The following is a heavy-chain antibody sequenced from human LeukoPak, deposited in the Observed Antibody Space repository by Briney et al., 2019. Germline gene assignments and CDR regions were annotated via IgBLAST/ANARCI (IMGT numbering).Heavy chain of an antibody. V-gene: IGHV4-39*01. Sequence: SETLSLTCTVSGGSISSSSYYWVWLRPPPGKGRDWTGSIYYSGSTYYNPYLKSRVTISVDTYKNQFSLKLSSVTAADTAVYYCERHISCSGGSCYSDFDYWGQGTLVTVSS. CDR2: IYYSGST. CDR1: GGSISSSSYY. J-gene: IGHJ4*02. CDR3: ERHISCSGGSCYSDFDY. D-gene: IGHD2-15*01.